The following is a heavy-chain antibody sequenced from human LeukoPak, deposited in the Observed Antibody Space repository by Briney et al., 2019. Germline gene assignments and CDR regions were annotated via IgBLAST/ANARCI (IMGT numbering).Heavy chain of an antibody. J-gene: IGHJ4*02. V-gene: IGHV4-39*07. CDR1: GGSISSSSYY. D-gene: IGHD6-13*01. CDR3: ARDSSSRVTDY. CDR2: IYYSGST. Sequence: PSETLSLTCTVSGGSISSSSYYWGWIRQPPGKGLEWIGSIYYSGSTYYNPSLKSRVTISVDTSKNQFSLKLSSVTAADTAVYYCARDSSSRVTDYWGQGTLVTVSS.